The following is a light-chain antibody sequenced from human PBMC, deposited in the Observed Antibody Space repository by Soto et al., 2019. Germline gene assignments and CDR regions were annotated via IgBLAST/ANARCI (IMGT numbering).Light chain of an antibody. Sequence: DIQLTQSPSPLSASVGDRVYITCRTSQDVSSYLDWYQQKPGKAPNLLIYAASSLQSGVPSRFSGSGSGTDFTLTISSLQPEDFATYYCQQSYSTPWTFGQGTKVEIK. CDR1: QDVSSY. CDR2: AAS. CDR3: QQSYSTPWT. J-gene: IGKJ1*01. V-gene: IGKV1-39*01.